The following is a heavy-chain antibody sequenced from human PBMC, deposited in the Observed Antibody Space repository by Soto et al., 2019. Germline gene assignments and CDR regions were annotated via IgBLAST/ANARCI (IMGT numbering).Heavy chain of an antibody. D-gene: IGHD1-1*01. CDR1: GGTFSSYT. CDR2: IIPILGIA. Sequence: QVQLVQSGAEVKKPGSSVKVSCKASGGTFSSYTISWVRQAPGQGLEWMGRIIPILGIANYAQKFQGRVTITAHKSTSTAYMELSSLRSEDTAVYYVARGPTGTTLVWFDPWGQGTLVTVSS. J-gene: IGHJ5*02. CDR3: ARGPTGTTLVWFDP. V-gene: IGHV1-69*02.